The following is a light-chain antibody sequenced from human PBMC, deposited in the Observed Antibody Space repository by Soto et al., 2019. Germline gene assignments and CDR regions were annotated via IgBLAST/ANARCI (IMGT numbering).Light chain of an antibody. CDR2: KAA. CDR3: QQYKSYSALT. CDR1: QSISSW. V-gene: IGKV1-5*03. J-gene: IGKJ4*01. Sequence: DIQMTQSPSTLSSSVGDRVTITCRASQSISSWLAWYQQKPGKAPTLLIYKAATLDSGGPSRFSGSGSGTELTLTISSLQPDDFATYFCQQYKSYSALTFGGGTKVEIK.